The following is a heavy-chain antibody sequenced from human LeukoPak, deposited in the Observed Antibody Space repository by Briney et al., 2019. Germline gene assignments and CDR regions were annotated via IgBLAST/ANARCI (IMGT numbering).Heavy chain of an antibody. CDR3: ASSRGYQLLYGEDFDY. J-gene: IGHJ4*02. Sequence: GGSLSLSCAASGFTFSSYGMHWVRKAPGKGLEGVPFIRYDGSNKYYADSVKGRFTISRDNSKNTLYLQMNSLRAEDTAVYYCASSRGYQLLYGEDFDYWGQGTLVTVSS. CDR1: GFTFSSYG. D-gene: IGHD2-2*02. CDR2: IRYDGSNK. V-gene: IGHV3-30*02.